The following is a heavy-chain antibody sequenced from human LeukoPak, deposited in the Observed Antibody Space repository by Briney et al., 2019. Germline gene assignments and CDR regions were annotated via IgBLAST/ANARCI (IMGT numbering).Heavy chain of an antibody. CDR3: ASPVDYDSSGYYHPRYYYYGMDV. V-gene: IGHV3-21*01. D-gene: IGHD3-22*01. CDR1: GFTFSSYS. Sequence: GGSLRLSCAASGFTFSSYSMNWVRQAPGKGLEWVSSISSSSSYIYYADSVKGRFTISRDNAKNSLYLQMNSLRAEDTAVYYCASPVDYDSSGYYHPRYYYYGMDVWGQGTTVTASS. J-gene: IGHJ6*02. CDR2: ISSSSSYI.